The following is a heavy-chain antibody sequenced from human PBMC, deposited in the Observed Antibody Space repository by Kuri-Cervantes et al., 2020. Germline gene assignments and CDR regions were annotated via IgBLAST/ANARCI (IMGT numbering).Heavy chain of an antibody. CDR3: TRDRSGPDY. D-gene: IGHD5-12*01. CDR2: INSDGSNT. V-gene: IGHV3-74*01. J-gene: IGHJ4*02. CDR1: GFTFNSYW. Sequence: GGSLRLSCTASGFTFNSYWMHWVRQAPGKGLVWVSRINSDGSNTIYADSVKGRFTISRDNAKNTLYLQMNSLRAEDTAVYYCTRDRSGPDYWGQGTLVTVSS.